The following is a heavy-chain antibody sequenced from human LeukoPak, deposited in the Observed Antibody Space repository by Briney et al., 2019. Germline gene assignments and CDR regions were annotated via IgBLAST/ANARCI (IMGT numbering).Heavy chain of an antibody. J-gene: IGHJ4*02. CDR3: ARAGVATITGGYFDY. CDR2: ISYDGSNK. Sequence: GGSLRLSCAAPGFTFSSYAMHWVRKAPGKGLEWVAVISYDGSNKYYADSVKGRFTISRDNSKNTLYLQMNSLRAEDTAVYYCARAGVATITGGYFDYWGQGTLVTVSS. D-gene: IGHD5-12*01. V-gene: IGHV3-30*04. CDR1: GFTFSSYA.